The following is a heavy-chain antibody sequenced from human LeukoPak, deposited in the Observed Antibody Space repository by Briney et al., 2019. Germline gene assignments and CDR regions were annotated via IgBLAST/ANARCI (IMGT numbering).Heavy chain of an antibody. Sequence: GGSLRLSCAASGFTFSSYARSWVRQAPGKGLGWVSGISGSGDSTYYADSVTGRFTISRDNSKNTLYLQMDSLRAEDTAVYYCAKDLNPYSSSSSDYWGQGTLVTVSS. D-gene: IGHD6-6*01. V-gene: IGHV3-23*01. CDR3: AKDLNPYSSSSSDY. CDR1: GFTFSSYA. J-gene: IGHJ4*02. CDR2: ISGSGDST.